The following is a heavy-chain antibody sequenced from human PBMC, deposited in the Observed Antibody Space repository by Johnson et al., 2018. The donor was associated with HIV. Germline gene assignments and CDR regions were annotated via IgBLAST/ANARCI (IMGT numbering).Heavy chain of an antibody. CDR1: GFTFSSYA. V-gene: IGHV3-66*01. Sequence: VQLVESGGGLVQPGGSLRLSCAASGFTFSSYAMSWVRQAPGKGLEWVSVIYSGGKTYYADSVKGRFTISRDNSKNTLYLQMNSLKAEDTAVYYCVSSGCQRCAFDIWGQGTMVTVSS. D-gene: IGHD6-19*01. CDR2: IYSGGKT. J-gene: IGHJ3*02. CDR3: VSSGCQRCAFDI.